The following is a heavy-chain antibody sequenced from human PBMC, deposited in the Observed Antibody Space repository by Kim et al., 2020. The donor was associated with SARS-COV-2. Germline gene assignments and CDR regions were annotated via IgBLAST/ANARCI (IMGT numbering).Heavy chain of an antibody. Sequence: SETLSLTCTVSGGSISSSSYYWGWIRQPPGKGLEWIGSIYYSGSTYYNPSLKSRVTISVDTSKNQFSLKPSSVTAADTAVYYCARHVDSSGLWDYYYYGMDVWGQGTTVTVSS. J-gene: IGHJ6*02. CDR2: IYYSGST. CDR1: GGSISSSSYY. CDR3: ARHVDSSGLWDYYYYGMDV. D-gene: IGHD3-22*01. V-gene: IGHV4-39*01.